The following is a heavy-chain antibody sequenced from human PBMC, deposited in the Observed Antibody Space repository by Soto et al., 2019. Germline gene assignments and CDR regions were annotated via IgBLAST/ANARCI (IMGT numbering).Heavy chain of an antibody. CDR2: IDPSDSYT. J-gene: IGHJ5*01. Sequence: PGESLKIYCKASGYDFTAFWIHWVRQMPVKGLEWLGKIDPSDSYTNYSPSFEGHVTLSTDNSITTAYLQWNSLRASDTALYFCARAHKKWFDSWAQRTIVTV. V-gene: IGHV5-10-1*01. CDR1: GYDFTAFW. CDR3: ARAHKKWFDS.